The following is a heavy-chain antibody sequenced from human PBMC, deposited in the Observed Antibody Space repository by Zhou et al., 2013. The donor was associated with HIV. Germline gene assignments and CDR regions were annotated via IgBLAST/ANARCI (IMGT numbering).Heavy chain of an antibody. CDR3: ARDQGYCSSTSCYGDAFDI. CDR2: ILPDFGAP. D-gene: IGHD2-2*01. J-gene: IGHJ3*02. Sequence: QVQLVQSGAEVKKPGSSVKVSCKASGGTFTTYDISWVRQAPGQGLEWMGGILPDFGAPSYAQKFQDRVTITTDESSSTAYMELNSLRSEDTAIYYCARDQGYCSSTSCYGDAFDIWAKGQWSPSLQ. CDR1: GGTFTTYD. V-gene: IGHV1-69*05.